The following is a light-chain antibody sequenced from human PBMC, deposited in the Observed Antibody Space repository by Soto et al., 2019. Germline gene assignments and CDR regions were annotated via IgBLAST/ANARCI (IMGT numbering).Light chain of an antibody. J-gene: IGKJ3*01. CDR1: QSVSSSY. CDR3: QHYGSSPFT. V-gene: IGKV3-20*01. Sequence: EIVLTQSPATLSLSPGERATLSCRASQSVSSSYVAWHQQKPGHAPRLLVYGASSRATGIPDRFSGSGSGKDLPLTISRVEPEDFALYYCQHYGSSPFTFGPGTRVDIK. CDR2: GAS.